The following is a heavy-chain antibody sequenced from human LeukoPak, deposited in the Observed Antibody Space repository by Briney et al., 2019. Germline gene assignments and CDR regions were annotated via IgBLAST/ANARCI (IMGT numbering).Heavy chain of an antibody. Sequence: GGSLRLSCAASGFPFSSYWMSWVRQAPGKGLEWVANIKQDGSDKYYVDSVKGRFTISRDNAKNSLYLQLNSLRADDTAVYYCARDKPSTNELRGSYFDYWGQGTLVTVSS. CDR3: ARDKPSTNELRGSYFDY. CDR1: GFPFSSYW. V-gene: IGHV3-7*01. J-gene: IGHJ4*02. CDR2: IKQDGSDK. D-gene: IGHD3-16*01.